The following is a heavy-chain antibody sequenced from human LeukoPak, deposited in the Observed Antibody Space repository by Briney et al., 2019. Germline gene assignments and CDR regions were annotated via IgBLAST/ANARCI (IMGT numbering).Heavy chain of an antibody. D-gene: IGHD2-15*01. CDR1: GFTFSSYG. Sequence: GESLKISCAASGFTFSSYGMHWVRQAPGKGLEWVAVIWYDGSNKYYADSVKGRFTISRDNSKNTLYLQMNSLRAEDTAVYYCATQSWVAAGDYWGQGTLVTVSS. J-gene: IGHJ4*02. V-gene: IGHV3-33*01. CDR3: ATQSWVAAGDY. CDR2: IWYDGSNK.